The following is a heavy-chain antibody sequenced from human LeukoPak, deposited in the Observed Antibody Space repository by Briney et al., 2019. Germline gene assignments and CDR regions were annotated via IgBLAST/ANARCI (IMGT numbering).Heavy chain of an antibody. D-gene: IGHD3-3*01. Sequence: HGESLKISCKGSGYSFTSYWIGWVRQMPGKGLEWMGIIYPGDSDTRYSPSFQGQVTISADKSISTAYLQWSSLKASDTAMYYCARVDDFWSGYSYYFDYWGQGTLVTVSS. CDR3: ARVDDFWSGYSYYFDY. V-gene: IGHV5-51*01. CDR2: IYPGDSDT. J-gene: IGHJ4*02. CDR1: GYSFTSYW.